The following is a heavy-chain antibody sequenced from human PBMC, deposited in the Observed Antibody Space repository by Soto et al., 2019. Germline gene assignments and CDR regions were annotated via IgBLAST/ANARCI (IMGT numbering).Heavy chain of an antibody. V-gene: IGHV4-31*03. CDR1: GGSISSGGYY. D-gene: IGHD4-4*01. Sequence: SETLSLTCTVSGGSISSGGYYWSWIRQHPGKGLEWIGYIYYSGSTYYNPSLKSRVTISVDTSKNQFSLKLSSVTAADTAVYYCARGGSTGQRGPQAYWGQGTRVTVSS. CDR3: ARGGSTGQRGPQAY. J-gene: IGHJ4*02. CDR2: IYYSGST.